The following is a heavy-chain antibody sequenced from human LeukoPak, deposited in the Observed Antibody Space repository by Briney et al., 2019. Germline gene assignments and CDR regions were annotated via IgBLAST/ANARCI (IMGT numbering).Heavy chain of an antibody. V-gene: IGHV3-23*01. CDR3: AKDGDDSIEH. D-gene: IGHD3-22*01. J-gene: IGHJ4*02. Sequence: GGSLRLSCAASGFIFSHYGMNWVRQAPGKGLEWVSGITSRSTTYYADSVKGRFTISRDNSKNTLYLQMNSLRAEDTAVYYCAKDGDDSIEHWGQGALVTVSS. CDR2: ITSRSTT. CDR1: GFIFSHYG.